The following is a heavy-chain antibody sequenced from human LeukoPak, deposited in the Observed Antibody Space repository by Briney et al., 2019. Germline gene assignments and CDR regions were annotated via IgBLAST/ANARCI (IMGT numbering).Heavy chain of an antibody. CDR2: INSDGSST. CDR1: GLTFSSHW. CDR3: VRDLRQCIGGACYA. J-gene: IGHJ5*02. D-gene: IGHD2-21*02. Sequence: GGSLRLSCAASGLTFSSHWMYWVRQAPGKGLVWVSRINSDGSSTNYADSVKGRFTISRDNAKNTLYLQMNSLRAEDTAVFYCVRDLRQCIGGACYAWGQGTLVTVSS. V-gene: IGHV3-74*01.